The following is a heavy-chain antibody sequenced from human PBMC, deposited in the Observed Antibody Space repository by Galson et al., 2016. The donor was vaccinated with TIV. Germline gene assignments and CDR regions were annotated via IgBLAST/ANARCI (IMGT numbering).Heavy chain of an antibody. V-gene: IGHV4-38-2*01. CDR3: ARQPTGFPNWFDP. D-gene: IGHD3-9*01. J-gene: IGHJ5*02. Sequence: SETLSLTCAVSGYSISYSYCWAWIRQPPGRGLEWIGSIYNTGTTYYNPSLKSRITISQDTSKSHLSLKLTSVTAADTALYYCARQPTGFPNWFDPWGQGTLVTVSS. CDR2: IYNTGTT. CDR1: GYSISYSYC.